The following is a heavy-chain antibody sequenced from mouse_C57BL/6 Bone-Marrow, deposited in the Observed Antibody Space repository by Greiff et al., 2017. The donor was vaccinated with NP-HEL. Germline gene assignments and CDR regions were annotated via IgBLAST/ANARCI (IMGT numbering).Heavy chain of an antibody. CDR2: IYPRSGNT. CDR1: GYTFTSYG. V-gene: IGHV1-81*01. Sequence: QVQLQQSGAELARPGASVKLSCKASGYTFTSYGISWVKQRPGQGLEWIGVIYPRSGNTYYNEKFKGKATLTADKSSSTAYMELRSLTSEDSAGYFGARVGGYPDYWGQGTTRTVSS. D-gene: IGHD3-1*01. J-gene: IGHJ2*01. CDR3: ARVGGYPDY.